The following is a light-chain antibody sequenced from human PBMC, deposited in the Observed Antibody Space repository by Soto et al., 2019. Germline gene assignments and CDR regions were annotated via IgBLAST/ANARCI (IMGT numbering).Light chain of an antibody. CDR1: QSITGN. Sequence: EIVMTQSPATLSVSPGERATLSCRASQSITGNLTWYQQKPGQAPRLLIYDASTRATGIPARFSGSGSGTEFTLTISLLQYEDFAVYYCQQYHNWPLTFGGGTKVEIK. V-gene: IGKV3-15*01. CDR3: QQYHNWPLT. J-gene: IGKJ4*01. CDR2: DAS.